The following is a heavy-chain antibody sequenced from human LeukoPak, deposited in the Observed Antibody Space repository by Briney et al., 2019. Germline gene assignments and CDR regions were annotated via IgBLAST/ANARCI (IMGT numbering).Heavy chain of an antibody. Sequence: ASVKVSCKASGYTFTGYYMHWVRQAPGQGLEWMGWINPNSGGTNYAQKLQGRVTMTTDTSTSTAYMELRSLRSDDTAVYYCARDCSGWLGLYYYYYYMDVWGKGTTVTVSS. D-gene: IGHD6-19*01. V-gene: IGHV1-2*02. CDR3: ARDCSGWLGLYYYYYYMDV. CDR2: INPNSGGT. J-gene: IGHJ6*03. CDR1: GYTFTGYY.